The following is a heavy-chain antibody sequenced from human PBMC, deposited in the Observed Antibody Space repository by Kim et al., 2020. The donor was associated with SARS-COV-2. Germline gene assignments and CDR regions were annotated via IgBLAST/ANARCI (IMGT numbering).Heavy chain of an antibody. CDR3: ARDGGTGRPDC. V-gene: IGHV3-7*01. Sequence: GGSLRLTCVASGFTFGNYWMAWVRQAPGKGLEWLTNINQDGTTRNSVDSVKGRFTISRDNAKNSVYLQLTSLRAEDAAMYSWARDGGTGRPDCWGQGTLV. CDR1: GFTFGNYW. D-gene: IGHD3-16*01. J-gene: IGHJ4*02. CDR2: INQDGTTR.